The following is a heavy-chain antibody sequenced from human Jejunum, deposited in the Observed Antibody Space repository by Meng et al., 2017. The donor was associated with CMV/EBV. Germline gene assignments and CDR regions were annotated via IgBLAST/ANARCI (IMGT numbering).Heavy chain of an antibody. CDR1: GFPLDRDG. J-gene: IGHJ4*02. V-gene: IGHV3-33*01. D-gene: IGHD3-22*01. CDR3: ARDNDGSSHYSQFDY. Sequence: SGFPLDRDGIHWVRHFPGEGLEWVAVLWYDGSRKYFADSVQGRFSISRDDSKNTVYLQMNSLRAEDTAVYYCARDNDGSSHYSQFDYWGQGTLVTVSS. CDR2: LWYDGSRK.